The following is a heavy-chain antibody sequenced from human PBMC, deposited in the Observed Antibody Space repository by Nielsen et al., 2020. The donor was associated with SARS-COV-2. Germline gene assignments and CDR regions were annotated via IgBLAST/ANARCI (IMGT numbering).Heavy chain of an antibody. Sequence: ASVKVSCKASGCTFTSYFMHWVRQAPGQGLEWVGVINPSGGSTSYAQKFQGRVTMTRDTSTSTVYMELSSLRSEDTAVYYCARDQGDGSSWYGGFDSWGQGTLVTVSS. CDR1: GCTFTSYF. CDR3: ARDQGDGSSWYGGFDS. V-gene: IGHV1-46*01. D-gene: IGHD6-13*01. CDR2: INPSGGST. J-gene: IGHJ4*02.